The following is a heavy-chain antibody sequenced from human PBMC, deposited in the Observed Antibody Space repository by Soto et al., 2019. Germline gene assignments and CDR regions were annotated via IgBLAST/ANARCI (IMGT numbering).Heavy chain of an antibody. D-gene: IGHD6-13*01. J-gene: IGHJ4*02. Sequence: EVQLLESGGGLVQPGGSLRLSCAASGFTFNNYAMNWDRQAPGNGLEWVSAISGSGGSTYYADSVKGRFTISRDNSKNTLYLQMNSLRAEDTAVYYCAKGALGSSSWYDFDYWGQGTLVTFSS. CDR3: AKGALGSSSWYDFDY. CDR2: ISGSGGST. CDR1: GFTFNNYA. V-gene: IGHV3-23*01.